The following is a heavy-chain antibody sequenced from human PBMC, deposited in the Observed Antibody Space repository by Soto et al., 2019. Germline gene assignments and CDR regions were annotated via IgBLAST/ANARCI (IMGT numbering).Heavy chain of an antibody. D-gene: IGHD3-16*01. V-gene: IGHV3-23*01. CDR3: AKDRGGPAWFDP. J-gene: IGHJ5*02. CDR1: GFTFSSYA. Sequence: EVQLLESGGGLVQPGGSLRLSCAASGFTFSSYAMSWVRQAPGKGLEWVSAISGSGGSTYYADSVKGRFTISRDNSKNTRYLQMNRLRAEDTAVYCCAKDRGGPAWFDPWGQGTLVTVSS. CDR2: ISGSGGST.